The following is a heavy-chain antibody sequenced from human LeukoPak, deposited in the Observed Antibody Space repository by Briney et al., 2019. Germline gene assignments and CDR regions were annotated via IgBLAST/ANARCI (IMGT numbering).Heavy chain of an antibody. J-gene: IGHJ6*02. CDR2: INHNGNVN. Sequence: GGSLRLSCAASGFTFSSYWMNWARQAPGKGLEWVASINHNGNVNYYVDSVKGRFTISRDNAKNSLYLQMSNLRAEDTAVYFCARGGGLDVWGQGAKVTVSS. CDR1: GFTFSSYW. CDR3: ARGGGLDV. V-gene: IGHV3-7*03. D-gene: IGHD3-16*01.